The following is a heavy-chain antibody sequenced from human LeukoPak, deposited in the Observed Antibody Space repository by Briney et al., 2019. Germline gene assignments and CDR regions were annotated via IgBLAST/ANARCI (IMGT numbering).Heavy chain of an antibody. CDR2: MNPNSGNT. V-gene: IGHV1-8*03. Sequence: GASVKVSCKASGYTFTSYDINWVRQATGQGLEWMGWMNPNSGNTGYAQKFQGRVTITRNTSISTAYMELSSLRAEDTALYYCAREETRITMLRGVTYFEYWGQGTLVTVSS. CDR1: GYTFTSYD. D-gene: IGHD3-10*01. J-gene: IGHJ4*02. CDR3: AREETRITMLRGVTYFEY.